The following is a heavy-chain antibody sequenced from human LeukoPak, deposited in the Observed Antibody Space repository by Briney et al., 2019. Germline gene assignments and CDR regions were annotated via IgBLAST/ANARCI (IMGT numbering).Heavy chain of an antibody. CDR2: ISAYNGNT. Sequence: ASVKVSCKASGYTFTSYGISWVRQAPGQGLEWMGWISAYNGNTNYAQKLQGRVTITTDTSTSTAYMELRSLRSDDTAVYYCARAGGDNCLEGDDYWGRGTLVTVSS. D-gene: IGHD1-1*01. CDR1: GYTFTSYG. CDR3: ARAGGDNCLEGDDY. V-gene: IGHV1-18*01. J-gene: IGHJ4*02.